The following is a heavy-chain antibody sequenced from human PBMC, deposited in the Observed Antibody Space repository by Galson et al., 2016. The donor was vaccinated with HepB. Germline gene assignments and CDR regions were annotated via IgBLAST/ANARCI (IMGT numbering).Heavy chain of an antibody. CDR3: ARLSPGVIK. D-gene: IGHD3-10*01. CDR2: IYSGGNT. Sequence: SETLSLTCNVSGASISGSSYYWGWIRQPPGKGLEWIGHIYSGGNTYSNPSLTSRVTISVDTSKNQFSLRLRSVTATDTAVYYCARLSPGVIKWGQGTLVTVSS. V-gene: IGHV4-39*01. CDR1: GASISGSSYY. J-gene: IGHJ4*02.